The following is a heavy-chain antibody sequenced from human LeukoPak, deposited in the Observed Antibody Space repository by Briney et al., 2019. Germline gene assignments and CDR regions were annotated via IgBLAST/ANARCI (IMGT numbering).Heavy chain of an antibody. D-gene: IGHD3-22*01. CDR2: ISAYNGNT. Sequence: GASVKVSCKASGYTFTSYGISWVRQAPGQGLGWMGWISAYNGNTNYAQKLQGRVTMTTDTSTSTAYMELRSLRSDDTAVYYCARDQGYYYDSSGYYYRNYYYYGMDVWGQGTTVTVSS. J-gene: IGHJ6*02. V-gene: IGHV1-18*01. CDR1: GYTFTSYG. CDR3: ARDQGYYYDSSGYYYRNYYYYGMDV.